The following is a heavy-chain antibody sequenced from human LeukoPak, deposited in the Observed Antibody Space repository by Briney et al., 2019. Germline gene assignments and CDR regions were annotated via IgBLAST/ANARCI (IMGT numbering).Heavy chain of an antibody. CDR3: ARGSITMIVVVKQPDY. D-gene: IGHD3-22*01. V-gene: IGHV1-2*02. J-gene: IGHJ4*02. Sequence: ASVKVSCKASGYTFTRYYMHWVRQAPGQGLEWMGWINPNSGGTNYAQKFQGRVTMTRDTSISTAYMELSRLRSDDTAVYYCARGSITMIVVVKQPDYWGQGTLVTVSS. CDR1: GYTFTRYY. CDR2: INPNSGGT.